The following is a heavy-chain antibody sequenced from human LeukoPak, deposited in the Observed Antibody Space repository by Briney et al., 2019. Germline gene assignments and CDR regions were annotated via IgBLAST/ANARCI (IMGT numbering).Heavy chain of an antibody. CDR2: INPNSGGT. D-gene: IGHD3-10*01. CDR1: GYTFTGYY. CDR3: AKYGSGSYYIANWFDP. J-gene: IGHJ5*02. Sequence: ASVKVSCKASGYTFTGYYMHWVRQAPGQGLEWMGWINPNSGGTNYAQKFQGRVTMTRDTSISTAYMELSRLRSDDTAVYYCAKYGSGSYYIANWFDPWGQGTLVTVSS. V-gene: IGHV1-2*02.